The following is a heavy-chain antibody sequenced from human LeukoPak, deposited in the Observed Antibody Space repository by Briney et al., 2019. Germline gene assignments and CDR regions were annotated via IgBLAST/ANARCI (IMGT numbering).Heavy chain of an antibody. CDR1: GFTFSSYS. Sequence: GGSLRLSCAASGFTFSSYSMNWVRQAPGKGLEWVSYISSSSSTIYYADSVKGRFTISRDNAKNSLYLQMNSLRAEDTVVYYCARDLGYSNGYWGQGTLVTVSS. CDR2: ISSSSSTI. J-gene: IGHJ4*02. CDR3: ARDLGYSNGY. D-gene: IGHD4-11*01. V-gene: IGHV3-48*04.